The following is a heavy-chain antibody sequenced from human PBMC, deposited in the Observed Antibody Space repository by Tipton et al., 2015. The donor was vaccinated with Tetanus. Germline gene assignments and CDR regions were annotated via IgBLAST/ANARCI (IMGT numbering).Heavy chain of an antibody. CDR2: IYYTGST. CDR1: GGSMNSYY. CDR3: ARLTGHSMDVVDYYYFGMDV. D-gene: IGHD2-21*01. J-gene: IGHJ6*02. V-gene: IGHV4-59*01. Sequence: LVKPTETLSLICTVSGGSMNSYYWSWIWQPPGKGLEWIGYIYYTGSTNYNPSLKSGVTISLDTSKNQFSLKLTSVSAADTAVYYCARLTGHSMDVVDYYYFGMDVWGQGTKVTVSS.